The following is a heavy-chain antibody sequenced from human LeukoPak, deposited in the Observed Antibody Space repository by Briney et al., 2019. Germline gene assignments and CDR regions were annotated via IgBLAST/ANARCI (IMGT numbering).Heavy chain of an antibody. CDR3: ARVSWGRSSSLQFDY. V-gene: IGHV3-30*04. D-gene: IGHD6-6*01. J-gene: IGHJ4*02. CDR2: ISYDGSNK. CDR1: GFTFSSCA. Sequence: QSGRSLRLSCAASGFTFSSCAMHWVRQAPGKGLEWVAVISYDGSNKYFADSVKGRFTISRDNSKNALYLQMNSLRAEDTAVYYCARVSWGRSSSLQFDYWGQGTLVTVSS.